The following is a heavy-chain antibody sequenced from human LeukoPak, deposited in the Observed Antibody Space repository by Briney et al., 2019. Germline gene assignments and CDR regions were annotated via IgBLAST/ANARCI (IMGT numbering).Heavy chain of an antibody. CDR1: GFTFGSDD. J-gene: IGHJ6*04. CDR3: AELGITMIGGV. V-gene: IGHV3-48*03. CDR2: ISSSGSTI. Sequence: GGPLRLSCAASGFTFGSDDLNWVRKAPGKGLEWVSYISSSGSTIYYADSVKGRFTISRDNAKNSLYLQMNSLRAEDTAVYYCAELGITMIGGVWGKGTTVTISS. D-gene: IGHD3-10*02.